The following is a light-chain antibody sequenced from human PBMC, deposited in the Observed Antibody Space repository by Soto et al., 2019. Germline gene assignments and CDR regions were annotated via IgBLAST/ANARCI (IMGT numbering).Light chain of an antibody. CDR1: QSVYNNY. J-gene: IGKJ4*01. CDR2: GAS. Sequence: EIVLTQSPGSLSLSPGERATLSCRASQSVYNNYIAWYQHSPGQAPRVLIYGASTRATGTPDRFSGSGSGTDFTLTITRLEPEDSALYYCQQSGSSVTFGGGTKVE. CDR3: QQSGSSVT. V-gene: IGKV3-20*01.